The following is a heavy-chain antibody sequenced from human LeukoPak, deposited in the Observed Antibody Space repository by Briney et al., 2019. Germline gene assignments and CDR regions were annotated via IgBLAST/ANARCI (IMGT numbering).Heavy chain of an antibody. D-gene: IGHD6-13*01. J-gene: IGHJ6*03. CDR2: ISSSGSTI. CDR3: ARSGAAAGLNYYYYYYMDV. Sequence: GGSLRLSCAASGFTFSDYYMSWIRQAPGKGLEWVSYISSSGSTIYYADSVKGRFTISRDNAKNSLYLQMNSLRAEDTAVYYCARSGAAAGLNYYYYYYMDVWGKGTTVTVSS. CDR1: GFTFSDYY. V-gene: IGHV3-11*04.